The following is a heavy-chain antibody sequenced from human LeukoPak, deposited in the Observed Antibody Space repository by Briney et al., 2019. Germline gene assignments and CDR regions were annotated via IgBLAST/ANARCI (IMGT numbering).Heavy chain of an antibody. J-gene: IGHJ5*02. CDR2: IHYTGST. V-gene: IGHV4-59*01. D-gene: IGHD3-9*01. CDR1: GGSITSSY. CDR3: ARGRYSAGDNWFDP. Sequence: SETLSLTCTASGGSITSSYWSWIRQSPGKGLEWIGYIHYTGSTNYNPSLKSRVTMLIDTSKNQFSLKLSSVAAADTAVYYCARGRYSAGDNWFDPWGQGTLVTVSS.